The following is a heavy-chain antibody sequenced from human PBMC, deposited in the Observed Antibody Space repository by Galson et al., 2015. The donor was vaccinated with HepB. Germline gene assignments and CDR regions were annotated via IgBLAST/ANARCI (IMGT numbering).Heavy chain of an antibody. Sequence: SLRLSCAASGFTFSSYGMHWVRQAPGKGLEWVAFIRYDGSNKYYADSVKGRFTISRDNSKNTLYLQMNSLRAEDTAVYYCAKLSPARIWFGEVPYYYYGMDVWGQGTTVTVSS. J-gene: IGHJ6*02. D-gene: IGHD3-10*01. CDR2: IRYDGSNK. CDR3: AKLSPARIWFGEVPYYYYGMDV. CDR1: GFTFSSYG. V-gene: IGHV3-30*02.